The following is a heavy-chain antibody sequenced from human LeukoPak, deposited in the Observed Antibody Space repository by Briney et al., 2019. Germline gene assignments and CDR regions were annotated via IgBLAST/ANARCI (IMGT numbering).Heavy chain of an antibody. D-gene: IGHD3-22*01. Sequence: GRSLRLSCAASGFPFRSFGMHCVREAPGKGLEWVASVLYDGSKQYYADSVNGRFTISRDNSKDTVSLQMSTLRPEDTAVYYCAKYDNAFDLWGQGTMVTVSS. V-gene: IGHV3-30*18. CDR2: VLYDGSKQ. CDR1: GFPFRSFG. CDR3: AKYDNAFDL. J-gene: IGHJ3*01.